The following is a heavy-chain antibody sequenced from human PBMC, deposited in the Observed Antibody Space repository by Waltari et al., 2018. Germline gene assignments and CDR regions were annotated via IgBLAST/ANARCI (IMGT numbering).Heavy chain of an antibody. CDR1: GCSISSGSYY. Sequence: QVQLQESGPGLVKPSQTLSLTCTVSGCSISSGSYYWSWIRQPAGKGLEWIGRIYTSGSTNYNPSRKSRVTISVDTSKNQVSLKLSSVTAADTAVYYCARGLELDPKVYFDYWGQGTLVTVSS. CDR3: ARGLELDPKVYFDY. CDR2: IYTSGST. V-gene: IGHV4-61*02. J-gene: IGHJ4*02. D-gene: IGHD3-3*01.